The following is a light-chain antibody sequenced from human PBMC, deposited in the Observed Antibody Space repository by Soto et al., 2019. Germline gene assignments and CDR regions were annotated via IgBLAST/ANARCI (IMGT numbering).Light chain of an antibody. CDR2: DAS. J-gene: IGKJ4*01. Sequence: EIVLTQSPATLSLSPGERATLSCRASQSVSTYLAWYQQKPGQAPRLLIYDASDRAPGIPARFSGSGSGTDFPLTISSLEPEDVAVYYCQQRSSWRPLTFGGGTKVEIK. CDR1: QSVSTY. V-gene: IGKV3-11*01. CDR3: QQRSSWRPLT.